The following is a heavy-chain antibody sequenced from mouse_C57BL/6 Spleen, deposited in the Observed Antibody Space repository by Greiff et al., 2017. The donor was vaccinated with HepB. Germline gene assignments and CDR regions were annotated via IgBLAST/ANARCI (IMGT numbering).Heavy chain of an antibody. CDR2: IYPGDGDT. Sequence: QVQLQQSGAELVKPGASVKISCKASGYAFSSYWMNWVKQRPGKGLEWIGQIYPGDGDTNYNGKFKGKATLTADKSSSTAYMQLSSLTSEDSAVYFCASLYDEDYFDYWGQGTTLTVSS. D-gene: IGHD2-4*01. CDR1: GYAFSSYW. V-gene: IGHV1-80*01. J-gene: IGHJ2*01. CDR3: ASLYDEDYFDY.